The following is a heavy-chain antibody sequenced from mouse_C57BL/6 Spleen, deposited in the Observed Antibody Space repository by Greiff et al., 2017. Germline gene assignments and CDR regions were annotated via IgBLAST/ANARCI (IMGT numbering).Heavy chain of an antibody. CDR3: ALVTVVAKDYAMDY. D-gene: IGHD1-1*01. V-gene: IGHV14-3*01. CDR1: GFNIKNTY. J-gene: IGHJ4*01. CDR2: IDPANGNT. Sequence: EVQLQESVAELVRPGASVKLSCTASGFNIKNTYMHWVKQRPEQGLEWIGRIDPANGNTKYAPKFQGKATITADTSSNTAYLQLSSLTSEDTPIYYCALVTVVAKDYAMDYWGQGTSVTISA.